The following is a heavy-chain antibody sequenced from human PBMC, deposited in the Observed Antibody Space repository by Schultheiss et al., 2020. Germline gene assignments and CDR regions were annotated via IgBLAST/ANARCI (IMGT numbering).Heavy chain of an antibody. Sequence: GGSLRLSCAASGFTFSSYSMNWVRQAPGKGLEWVAVISYDGSNKYYADSVKGRFTISRDNSKNTLYLHMHNLRAADTAVYYCASFAYYYNASGPYYFDHWGQGTPVTVSS. J-gene: IGHJ4*02. CDR1: GFTFSSYS. D-gene: IGHD3-10*01. V-gene: IGHV3-30*03. CDR3: ASFAYYYNASGPYYFDH. CDR2: ISYDGSNK.